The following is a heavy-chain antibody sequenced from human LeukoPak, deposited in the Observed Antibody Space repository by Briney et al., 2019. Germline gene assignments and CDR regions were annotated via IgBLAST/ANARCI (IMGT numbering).Heavy chain of an antibody. CDR2: IYYSGST. J-gene: IGHJ3*02. Sequence: SETLSLTCTVSGGSISSSDYYWGWIRQPPGKGLEWIGSIYYSGSTYYNPSLKSRATISVDTSKNQFSLKLRSVTAADTAVYYCARDEADTLTNYPGAFDIWGQGTMVTISS. D-gene: IGHD3-9*01. CDR3: ARDEADTLTNYPGAFDI. CDR1: GGSISSSDYY. V-gene: IGHV4-39*07.